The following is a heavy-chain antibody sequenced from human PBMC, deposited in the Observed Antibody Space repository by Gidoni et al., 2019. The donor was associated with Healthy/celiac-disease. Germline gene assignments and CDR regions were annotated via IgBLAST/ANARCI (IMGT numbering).Heavy chain of an antibody. CDR3: ARHYAEQWLNGAKYFDY. V-gene: IGHV4-39*01. Sequence: QLQLHESGPGLVQPSETLSLTCTVSGGSISSSSYYWGWIRQPPGKGLEWIGSIYYSGSTYYNPSLESRVTISVDTSKNQFSLKLSSVTAADTAVYYCARHYAEQWLNGAKYFDYWGQGTLVTVSS. J-gene: IGHJ4*02. D-gene: IGHD3-22*01. CDR1: GGSISSSSYY. CDR2: IYYSGST.